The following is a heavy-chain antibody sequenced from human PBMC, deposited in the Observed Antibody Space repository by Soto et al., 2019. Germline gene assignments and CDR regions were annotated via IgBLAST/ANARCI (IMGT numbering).Heavy chain of an antibody. V-gene: IGHV3-9*01. Sequence: EVQLVESGGGLVQPGRSLRLSCVASGFTFGDYGMHWVRQAPGRGPEWVSGITWNSGKIAYAETVKGRFTISRDNAKNARYSQMNSLRAEDTALYNCLKDGPTSLFGLVYDGSNIWGQGTMVIVSS. CDR3: LKDGPTSLFGLVYDGSNI. CDR1: GFTFGDYG. D-gene: IGHD3-3*01. J-gene: IGHJ3*02. CDR2: ITWNSGKI.